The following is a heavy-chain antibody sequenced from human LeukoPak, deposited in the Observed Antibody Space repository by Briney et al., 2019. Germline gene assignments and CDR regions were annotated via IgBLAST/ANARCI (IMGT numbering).Heavy chain of an antibody. V-gene: IGHV3-30*03. Sequence: PGRSLRLSCADSGYTFSSYGMHWVRQAPGKGLEWVAVIAYDGSNKYYADSVKGRFTISRDNSKNTLYLQMNSLRAEDTAVYYCARDFSPRSDSTGYDAFDIWGQGTMVTVSS. CDR2: IAYDGSNK. CDR1: GYTFSSYG. D-gene: IGHD3-22*01. CDR3: ARDFSPRSDSTGYDAFDI. J-gene: IGHJ3*02.